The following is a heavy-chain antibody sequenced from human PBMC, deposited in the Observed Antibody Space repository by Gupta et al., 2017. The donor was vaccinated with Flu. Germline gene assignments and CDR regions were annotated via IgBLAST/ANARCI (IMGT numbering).Heavy chain of an antibody. CDR2: INLNDGTT. J-gene: IGHJ4*02. CDR3: ARTRIAAIRWTCDY. Sequence: SGYKLSDYYMNWVRQAHGVGLEWMGRINLNDGTTKSAQQFNDRVTLTWDSSIDTAFMELTSLTANDTGVFYCARTRIAAIRWTCDYWGQGSPVIGSS. D-gene: IGHD4-17*01. V-gene: IGHV1-2*05. CDR1: GYKLSDYY.